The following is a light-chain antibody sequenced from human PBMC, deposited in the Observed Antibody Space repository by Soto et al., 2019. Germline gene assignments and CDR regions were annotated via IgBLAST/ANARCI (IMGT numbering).Light chain of an antibody. J-gene: IGLJ3*02. Sequence: QSALTQPRSVSGSPGQSVTISCTGTSSDVGVYNYVSWYQQHPGKAPQLVIYDDIKRPSGVPYRFSGSKSGNTASLTISGLQAEDEADYYCCSYAGSSLWVFGGGTKVTVL. V-gene: IGLV2-11*01. CDR2: DDI. CDR3: CSYAGSSLWV. CDR1: SSDVGVYNY.